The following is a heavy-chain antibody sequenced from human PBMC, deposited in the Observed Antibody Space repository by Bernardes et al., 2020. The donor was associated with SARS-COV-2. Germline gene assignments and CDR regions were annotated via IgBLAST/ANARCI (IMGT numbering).Heavy chain of an antibody. CDR2: INSGNGET. CDR3: ARDSYRDFWRGYTNLFDA. Sequence: ASVKVSCKTSGYTFISYGMHWVRQAPGQRLEWMGWINSGNGETKYSHKSQGRVTITRDTSASTVYMELSSLRSEDTAVYYCARDSYRDFWRGYTNLFDAWGQGTLVTVSS. D-gene: IGHD3-3*01. CDR1: GYTFISYG. J-gene: IGHJ3*01. V-gene: IGHV1-3*01.